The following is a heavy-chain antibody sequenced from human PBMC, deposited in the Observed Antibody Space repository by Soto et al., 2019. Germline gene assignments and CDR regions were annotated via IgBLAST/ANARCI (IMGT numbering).Heavy chain of an antibody. J-gene: IGHJ4*02. Sequence: QVQLVQSGAEVKKPGASVKVSCKASGYTFTSYYMHWVRQAPGQGLEWMGIINPSGGSTSYAQKFQVRVTMTRYTTTSTVYMELSSLRSEDTAVYYCARVGGYNYLDYLGQGTLVNGS. D-gene: IGHD5-12*01. CDR3: ARVGGYNYLDY. CDR1: GYTFTSYY. V-gene: IGHV1-46*01. CDR2: INPSGGST.